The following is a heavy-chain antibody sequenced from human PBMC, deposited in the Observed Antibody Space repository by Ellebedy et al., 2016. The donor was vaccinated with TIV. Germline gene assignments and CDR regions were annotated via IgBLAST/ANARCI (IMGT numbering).Heavy chain of an antibody. D-gene: IGHD5-18*01. V-gene: IGHV3-23*01. CDR3: ASYVDTAMVFDY. CDR1: GFTFSSYA. CDR2: ISCSDGST. Sequence: GESLKISCAASGFTFSSYAMSWVRQAPGKGLEWVSAISCSDGSTYYADSVKGRLPISRDNSKNTLYLQMNSLSAEDTAVYYCASYVDTAMVFDYWGHGTLVTVSS. J-gene: IGHJ4*01.